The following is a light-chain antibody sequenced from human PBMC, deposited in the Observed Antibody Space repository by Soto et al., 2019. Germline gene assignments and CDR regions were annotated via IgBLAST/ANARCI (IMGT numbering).Light chain of an antibody. CDR1: SSDIGSHNY. Sequence: VLTQPASVSGSPGQSITISCTGTSSDIGSHNYVSWYQQHPGKAPKLMIYDVSNRPSGVSNRFSGSKSGNTASLTISGLQAEDEADYYCSSYSSSSTPHAFGTGTKVTVL. V-gene: IGLV2-14*01. CDR3: SSYSSSSTPHA. CDR2: DVS. J-gene: IGLJ1*01.